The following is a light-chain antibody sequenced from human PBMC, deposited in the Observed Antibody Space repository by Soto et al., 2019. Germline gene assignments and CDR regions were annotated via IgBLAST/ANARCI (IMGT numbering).Light chain of an antibody. V-gene: IGKV3-20*01. CDR1: QSVSSNY. Sequence: EIVLTQSPGTLSLSPGDRATRSCRASQSVSSNYLAWYQKKPGRAPRLLIYDASTRATGIPDRFSGSGSGTDFTLTISRLEPEDFAVYYCQQHGISHITFGQGTRLEIK. CDR2: DAS. J-gene: IGKJ5*01. CDR3: QQHGISHIT.